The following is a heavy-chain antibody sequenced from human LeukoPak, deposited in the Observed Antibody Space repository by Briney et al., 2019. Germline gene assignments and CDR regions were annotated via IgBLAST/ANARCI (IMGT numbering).Heavy chain of an antibody. V-gene: IGHV4-31*03. CDR3: ARVLWFGELLSPNQYYFDY. Sequence: SETLSLTCTVSGGSISSGGYYWSWIRQHPGKGLEWIGYIYYSGSTYYNPSLKSRVTISVDTSKNQFSLELSSVTAADTAVYYCARVLWFGELLSPNQYYFDYWGQGTLVTVSS. D-gene: IGHD3-10*01. CDR1: GGSISSGGYY. CDR2: IYYSGST. J-gene: IGHJ4*02.